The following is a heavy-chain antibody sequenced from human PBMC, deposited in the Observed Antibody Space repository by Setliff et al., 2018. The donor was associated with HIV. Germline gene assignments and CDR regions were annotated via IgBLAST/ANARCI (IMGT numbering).Heavy chain of an antibody. CDR1: GASITSHY. V-gene: IGHV4-59*11. CDR2: IYSTGST. J-gene: IGHJ4*02. Sequence: PSETLSLTCTVSGASITSHYWSWIRQSPGRELEWIGYIYSTGSTNYNPSLQSRVSISMDASKNKFSLKVTSVTSADTAVYYCAKGAGFYGDYTFDYWCQGNLVPVSS. D-gene: IGHD4-17*01. CDR3: AKGAGFYGDYTFDY.